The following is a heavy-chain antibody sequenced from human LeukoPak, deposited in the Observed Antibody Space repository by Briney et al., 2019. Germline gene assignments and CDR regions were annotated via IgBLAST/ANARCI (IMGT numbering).Heavy chain of an antibody. CDR1: GYTFTNYY. Sequence: ASVKVSCKASGYTFTNYYIHWVRQAPGQGLEWMGWINTNTGNPTYAQGFTGRFVFSLDTSVSTAYLQISSLKAEDTAVYYCARVAEVGAPDYWGQGTLVTVSS. CDR3: ARVAEVGAPDY. J-gene: IGHJ4*02. V-gene: IGHV7-4-1*02. D-gene: IGHD1-26*01. CDR2: INTNTGNP.